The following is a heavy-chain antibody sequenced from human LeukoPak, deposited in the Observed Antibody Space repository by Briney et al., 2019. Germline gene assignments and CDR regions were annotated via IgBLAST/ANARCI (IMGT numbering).Heavy chain of an antibody. V-gene: IGHV1-69*06. CDR1: GGTFSSYA. Sequence: SVKVSCKASGGTFSSYAISWVRQAPGQGLEWMGGIIPIFGTANYAQKFQGRVTITADKSTSTAYMELSSLRSEDTAVYYCALVFGGGFAFDIWGQGTMVTVSS. CDR2: IIPIFGTA. J-gene: IGHJ3*02. D-gene: IGHD3-10*02. CDR3: ALVFGGGFAFDI.